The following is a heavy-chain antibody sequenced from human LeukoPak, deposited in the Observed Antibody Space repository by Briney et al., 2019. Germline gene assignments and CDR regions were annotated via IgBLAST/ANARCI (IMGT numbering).Heavy chain of an antibody. D-gene: IGHD3/OR15-3a*01. CDR3: AKRGVVIRVILVGFHKEAYYFES. Sequence: GGSLRLSCAVSGITLSNYGMSWVRQAPGKGLEWVAGISDSGGSTKYAASVKGRFTIARDNRKNTLYLQMNSLRGEDTAVYFCAKRGVVIRVILVGFHKEAYYFESWGQGALVTVSS. V-gene: IGHV3-23*01. CDR1: GITLSNYG. CDR2: ISDSGGST. J-gene: IGHJ4*02.